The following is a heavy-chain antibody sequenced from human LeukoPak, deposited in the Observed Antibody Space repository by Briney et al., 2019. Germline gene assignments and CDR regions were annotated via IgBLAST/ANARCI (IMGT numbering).Heavy chain of an antibody. D-gene: IGHD2-21*01. CDR1: VYTFTRYL. J-gene: IGHJ4*02. Sequence: ASVKVSSKASVYTFTRYLIHWVRQAPGQGLEWMGWINPNSGGTNYAQKFQGRVTMTRDTSISTAYMELSRLTSDDTAVYYCAREYYSISDYWGQGALVTVSS. CDR3: AREYYSISDY. V-gene: IGHV1-2*02. CDR2: INPNSGGT.